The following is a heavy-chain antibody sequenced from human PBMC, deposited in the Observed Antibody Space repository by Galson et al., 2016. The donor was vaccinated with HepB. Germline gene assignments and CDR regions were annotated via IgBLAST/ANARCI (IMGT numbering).Heavy chain of an antibody. J-gene: IGHJ6*02. V-gene: IGHV3-33*08. CDR3: ARASQPYCSSTSCYAGYYHYYGMDV. Sequence: SLRLSCAASGFNFMSYRMAWVRQAPGKGLEWVAVTWYDEINKYYADSVKGRFTISRDYSENTLYLQMNSLRVDDTAVYYCARASQPYCSSTSCYAGYYHYYGMDVWGQGTTVTVSS. CDR2: TWYDEINK. D-gene: IGHD2-2*01. CDR1: GFNFMSYR.